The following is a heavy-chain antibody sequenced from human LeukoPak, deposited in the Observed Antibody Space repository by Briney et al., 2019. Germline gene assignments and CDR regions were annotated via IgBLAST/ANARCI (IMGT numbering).Heavy chain of an antibody. CDR1: GFTFSSYW. CDR2: IKQDGSEK. V-gene: IGHV3-7*03. CDR3: ARRIYDSSGYPDY. D-gene: IGHD3-22*01. Sequence: PGGSLRLSCAASGFTFSSYWMIWVRQAPGKGLEWVANIKQDGSEKYYVDSVKGRFTISRDNAKNSLYLQMNSLRAEDTAVYYCARRIYDSSGYPDYWGQGTLVTVSS. J-gene: IGHJ4*02.